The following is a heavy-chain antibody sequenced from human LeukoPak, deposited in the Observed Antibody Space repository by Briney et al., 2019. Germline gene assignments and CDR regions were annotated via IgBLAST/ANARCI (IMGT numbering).Heavy chain of an antibody. V-gene: IGHV4-39*07. CDR1: GGSISSSSYY. D-gene: IGHD6-19*01. J-gene: IGHJ4*02. Sequence: PSETLSLTCTVSGGSISSSSYYWGWIRQPPGKGLEWIGSIYYSGSTYYNPSLKSRVTISVDTSKNQFSLKLSSVTAADTAVYYCARDMIAVAGLDYWGQGTLVTVSS. CDR2: IYYSGST. CDR3: ARDMIAVAGLDY.